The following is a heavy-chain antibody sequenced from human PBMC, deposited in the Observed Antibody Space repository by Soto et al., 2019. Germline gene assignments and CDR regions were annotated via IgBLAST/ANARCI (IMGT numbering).Heavy chain of an antibody. J-gene: IGHJ4*02. CDR1: GGSISSGGYY. V-gene: IGHV4-31*03. Sequence: QVQLQESGPGLVKPSQTLSLTCTVSGGSISSGGYYWSWIRQHPGKGLEWIGYIYYSGSTYYNPSLKRRVTISVDTSKNQFSLKLSSVTAADTAVYYCARGDTAMVENYFDYWGQGTLVTVSS. D-gene: IGHD5-18*01. CDR2: IYYSGST. CDR3: ARGDTAMVENYFDY.